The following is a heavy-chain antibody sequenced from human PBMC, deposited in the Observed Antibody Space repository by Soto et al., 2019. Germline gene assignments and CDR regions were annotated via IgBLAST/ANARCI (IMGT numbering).Heavy chain of an antibody. CDR2: IYYSGST. Sequence: SETLSLTCTVSGGSISSSSYYWGWIRQPPGKGLEWIGSIYYSGSTYYNPSLKSRVTISVDTSKNQFSLKLSSVTAADTAVYYCARLMDTALVIRCFDPWGQGTLVTVSS. J-gene: IGHJ5*02. D-gene: IGHD5-18*01. CDR3: ARLMDTALVIRCFDP. V-gene: IGHV4-39*01. CDR1: GGSISSSSYY.